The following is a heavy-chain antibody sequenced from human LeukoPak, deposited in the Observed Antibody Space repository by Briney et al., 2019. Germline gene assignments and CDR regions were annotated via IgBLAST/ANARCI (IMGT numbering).Heavy chain of an antibody. Sequence: PSETLSLTCTVSGYSISSGFYWGWIRQPPGKGLEWIGSIYSSGSTFYNPSLKSRVTISVDTSKNQVSLKLRSVTAADTAVYYCARGDSGWYLGLGFDYWGQGTLVTVSS. D-gene: IGHD6-19*01. CDR2: IYSSGST. J-gene: IGHJ4*02. CDR1: GYSISSGFY. CDR3: ARGDSGWYLGLGFDY. V-gene: IGHV4-38-2*02.